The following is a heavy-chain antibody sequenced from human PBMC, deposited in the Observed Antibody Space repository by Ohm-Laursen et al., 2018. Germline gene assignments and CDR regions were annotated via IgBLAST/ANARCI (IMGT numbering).Heavy chain of an antibody. J-gene: IGHJ4*02. D-gene: IGHD3-9*01. CDR2: INPNSGGT. CDR1: GFTFTSSA. Sequence: ASVKVSCKASGFTFTSSAMHWVQQAPGQGLEWMGWINPNSGGTNYAQKFQGRVTMTRDTSISTAYMELSRLRSDDTAVYYCAMTYYDILTGYSLWGQGTLVTVSS. V-gene: IGHV1-2*02. CDR3: AMTYYDILTGYSL.